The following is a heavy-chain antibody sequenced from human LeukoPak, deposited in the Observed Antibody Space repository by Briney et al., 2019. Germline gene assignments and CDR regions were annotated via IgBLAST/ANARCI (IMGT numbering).Heavy chain of an antibody. Sequence: ASVTVSCTASGYTFTSYDINWVRQAPGQGLEWMGWMNPNSGNTVYAQTFQGRVTMTRNTSISTAYMELSSLRSEDTAVYYCAREGCSGGSCYYFDYWGQGALVTVSS. D-gene: IGHD2-15*01. CDR3: AREGCSGGSCYYFDY. CDR1: GYTFTSYD. V-gene: IGHV1-8*01. J-gene: IGHJ4*02. CDR2: MNPNSGNT.